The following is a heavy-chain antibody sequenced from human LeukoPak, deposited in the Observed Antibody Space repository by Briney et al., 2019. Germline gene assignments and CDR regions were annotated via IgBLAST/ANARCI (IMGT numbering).Heavy chain of an antibody. CDR1: GGSIRNYF. CDR2: IYTSGSI. J-gene: IGHJ4*02. V-gene: IGHV4-4*07. CDR3: VRESKTYDGSGYYHDY. Sequence: ASETLSLTCSVAGGSIRNYFWSWIRQPAGKGLEWIGRIYTSGSIDYKPSLRSRVTISVDTSRNQFSLKLTSVTAADTAVYYCVRESKTYDGSGYYHDYWGQGTLVTVSS. D-gene: IGHD3-22*01.